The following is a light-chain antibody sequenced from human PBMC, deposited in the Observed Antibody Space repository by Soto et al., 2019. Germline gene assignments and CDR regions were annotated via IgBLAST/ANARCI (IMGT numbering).Light chain of an antibody. J-gene: IGLJ2*01. CDR2: DVS. V-gene: IGLV2-14*01. CDR1: SSDVGGYNY. CDR3: TSYTSSSVV. Sequence: QSVLTQPASVSGSPGESITISCTGTSSDVGGYNYVSWYQQHPGKAPKLMIFDVSNRPSGVSNRFSGSKSGNTASLSISGLQAEDEADYYCTSYTSSSVVFGGGTKLPVL.